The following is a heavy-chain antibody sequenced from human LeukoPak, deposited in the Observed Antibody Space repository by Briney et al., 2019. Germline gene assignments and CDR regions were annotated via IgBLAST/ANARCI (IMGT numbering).Heavy chain of an antibody. Sequence: PGGSLRLSCAASGFTFSTYAMSWVRQAPGKGLEWIGSIYYSGSTYYNPSLKSRVTISVDTSKNQFSLKLSSVTAADTAVYYCARAARSSSWVHAYYFDYWGQGTLVTVSS. J-gene: IGHJ4*02. CDR3: ARAARSSSWVHAYYFDY. D-gene: IGHD6-13*01. V-gene: IGHV4-39*07. CDR2: IYYSGST. CDR1: GFTFSTYA.